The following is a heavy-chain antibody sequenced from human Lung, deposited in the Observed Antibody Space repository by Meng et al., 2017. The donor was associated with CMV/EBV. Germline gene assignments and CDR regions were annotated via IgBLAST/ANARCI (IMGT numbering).Heavy chain of an antibody. D-gene: IGHD3-10*01. Sequence: GGSXRLXCAASGLTFSDAWMTWVRQAPGKGLEWVGRIKGKTDGETTDYAAPVKGRFTISRDDSKDMVYLQMNSLKTEDTAVYYCSTRRKFRGVDHFDYWGQGTLVTFSS. CDR3: STRRKFRGVDHFDY. J-gene: IGHJ4*02. V-gene: IGHV3-15*01. CDR2: IKGKTDGETT. CDR1: GLTFSDAW.